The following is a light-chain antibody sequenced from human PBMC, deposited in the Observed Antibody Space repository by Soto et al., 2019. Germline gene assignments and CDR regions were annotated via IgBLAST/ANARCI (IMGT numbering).Light chain of an antibody. CDR1: SSDVGAYNY. V-gene: IGLV2-14*01. Sequence: QSALTQPASVSGSPGQSITISCTGTSSDVGAYNYVSWYQQHPGKAPKLIIFEVSDRPSGVSNRFSGSKSGNTASLTISGLQAEEEADYYCSSYTSSHTLVFGGGTKLTVL. J-gene: IGLJ2*01. CDR2: EVS. CDR3: SSYTSSHTLV.